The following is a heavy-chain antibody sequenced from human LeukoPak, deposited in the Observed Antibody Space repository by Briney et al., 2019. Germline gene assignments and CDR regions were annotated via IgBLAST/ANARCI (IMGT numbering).Heavy chain of an antibody. CDR3: ASFSYGPFDY. V-gene: IGHV4-38-2*01. CDR2: IYHRGST. J-gene: IGHJ4*02. Sequence: PSETLSLTCAVSGYSISSGYYWGWIRQPPGKGLEWIGSIYHRGSTYYNPSLKSRVTISVDTSKNQFSLKLSSVTAADTAVYYCASFSYGPFDYWGQGTLVTVSS. CDR1: GYSISSGYY. D-gene: IGHD3-10*01.